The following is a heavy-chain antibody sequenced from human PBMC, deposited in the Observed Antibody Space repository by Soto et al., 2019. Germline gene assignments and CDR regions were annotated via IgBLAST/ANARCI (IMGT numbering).Heavy chain of an antibody. Sequence: GASVNVSCKASGGTFSSHTIAWVRQAPGQGLEWMGGIIPTFGTATNAPKFQGRVAISADASSNTAYMELSSLTPEDTAVYYCASERSAQYFDYWGQGTMVTVSS. V-gene: IGHV1-69*13. J-gene: IGHJ4*02. CDR1: GGTFSSHT. D-gene: IGHD1-26*01. CDR3: ASERSAQYFDY. CDR2: IIPTFGTA.